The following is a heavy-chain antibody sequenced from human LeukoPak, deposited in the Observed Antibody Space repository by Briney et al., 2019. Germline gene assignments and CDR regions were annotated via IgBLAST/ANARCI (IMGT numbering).Heavy chain of an antibody. V-gene: IGHV1-2*02. Sequence: GASVKISCKATGYTCTGYYLHWVRQAPGQGLEWMGWISPNSDDTNYAQKFRGRVNMTRDTSISTAYMELSRLRSDDTAIYYCARGGFDYWGQGTLVTVSS. J-gene: IGHJ4*02. CDR3: ARGGFDY. CDR1: GYTCTGYY. CDR2: ISPNSDDT.